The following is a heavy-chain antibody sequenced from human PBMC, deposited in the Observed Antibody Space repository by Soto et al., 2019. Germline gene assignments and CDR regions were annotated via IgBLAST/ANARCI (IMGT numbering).Heavy chain of an antibody. Sequence: TLSLTCTVSGGSISSGGYYWSWIRQHPGKGLEWIGYIYYSGSTYYNPSLKSRVSISVDTSKNQFSLKLSSMTAEDTAVYSCASYGSGSYSFGYWGQGTLVTVSS. CDR1: GGSISSGGYY. CDR3: ASYGSGSYSFGY. V-gene: IGHV4-31*03. CDR2: IYYSGST. D-gene: IGHD3-10*01. J-gene: IGHJ4*02.